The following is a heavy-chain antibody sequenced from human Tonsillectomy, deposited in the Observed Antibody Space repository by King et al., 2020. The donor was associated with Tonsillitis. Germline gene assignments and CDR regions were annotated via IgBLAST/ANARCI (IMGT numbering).Heavy chain of an antibody. Sequence: VQLVESGGGLVQPGGSLRLSCAASGFAFDTYWMNWVRQAPGKGLEWLANINEDGSDAYYADCVKGRFTISRDNAKNSLYLQMNSLRTKDTALYYCVGDRAPPVNNWSDPWGQGTLVTVSS. CDR2: INEDGSDA. CDR1: GFAFDTYW. CDR3: VGDRAPPVNNWSDP. J-gene: IGHJ5*02. V-gene: IGHV3-7*01.